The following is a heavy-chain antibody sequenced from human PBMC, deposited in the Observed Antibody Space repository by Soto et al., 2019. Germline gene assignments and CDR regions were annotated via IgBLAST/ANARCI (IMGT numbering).Heavy chain of an antibody. J-gene: IGHJ4*02. CDR3: ATSLVTSRTRVDY. Sequence: QVQLQESGPGLVKPSQTLSLTCTVSGGSIYTGGFYWSWIRQLPGKGLEWLGYIYYTGSTQYTPSLKSRLTISTDTSYNQFSLRLTSVPAADTAVYYCATSLVTSRTRVDYWGQGTLVTVSS. CDR1: GGSIYTGGFY. V-gene: IGHV4-31*03. CDR2: IYYTGST. D-gene: IGHD1-26*01.